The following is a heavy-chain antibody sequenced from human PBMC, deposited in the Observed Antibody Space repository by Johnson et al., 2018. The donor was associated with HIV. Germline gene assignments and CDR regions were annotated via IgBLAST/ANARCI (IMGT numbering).Heavy chain of an antibody. CDR1: GFTLDDYG. CDR3: ARDPLTLTTTLDAFDL. CDR2: INWNGGST. J-gene: IGHJ3*01. V-gene: IGHV3-20*04. D-gene: IGHD4-17*01. Sequence: VQLVESGGGVVRPGGSLRLSCAASGFTLDDYGMAWVRQARGKGLAWVSGINWNGGSTGYADSVKGRFTISRDNAKNSLYLQMNSLRAEDTALYYCARDPLTLTTTLDAFDLWGQGTMVTVSS.